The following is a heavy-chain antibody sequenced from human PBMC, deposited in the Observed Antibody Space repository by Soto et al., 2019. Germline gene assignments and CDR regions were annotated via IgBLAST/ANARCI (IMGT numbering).Heavy chain of an antibody. J-gene: IGHJ4*02. V-gene: IGHV3-30*03. CDR2: ISNDGNDK. CDR1: GFTFRTYA. Sequence: LRLSWASSGFTFRTYAMHLVLQAPGKGLEWVAVISNDGNDKHSADTVKGRFTISRDNSKNTLYLQMNSLRAEDTAVYYCARDEAEGPAAYSFGYWGQGTLVTVSS. CDR3: ARDEAEGPAAYSFGY. D-gene: IGHD2-2*01.